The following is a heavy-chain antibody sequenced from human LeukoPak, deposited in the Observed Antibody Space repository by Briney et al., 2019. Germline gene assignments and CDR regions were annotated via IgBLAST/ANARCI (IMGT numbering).Heavy chain of an antibody. V-gene: IGHV3-33*01. CDR2: IWYDGNNK. Sequence: PGGSLRLSCAAPGFTFINYDMHWGREAPGKGLGWGAFIWYDGNNKDYGDSVKGRLTISRDYSKKPLYLQMNSRRAEDTDVYYCAREASDALDLCGQGTMVGVCS. CDR1: GFTFINYD. CDR3: AREASDALDL. J-gene: IGHJ3*01.